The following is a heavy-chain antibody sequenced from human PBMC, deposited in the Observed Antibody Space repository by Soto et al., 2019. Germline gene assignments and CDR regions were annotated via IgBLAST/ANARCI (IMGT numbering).Heavy chain of an antibody. J-gene: IGHJ6*02. V-gene: IGHV1-24*01. Sequence: ASVKVSCKVSGYTLTELSMHWVRQAPGKGLEWMGGFDPEDGETIYAQKFQGRVTMTEDTSTDTAYMELSSLRSEDTAVYYCATGGLSSSSGHYYYGMDVWGQGTTVTVSS. CDR3: ATGGLSSSSGHYYYGMDV. CDR2: FDPEDGET. CDR1: GYTLTELS. D-gene: IGHD6-6*01.